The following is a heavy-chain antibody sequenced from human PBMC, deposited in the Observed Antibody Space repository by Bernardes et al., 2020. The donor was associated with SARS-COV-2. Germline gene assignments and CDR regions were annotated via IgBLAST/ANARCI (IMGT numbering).Heavy chain of an antibody. V-gene: IGHV7-4-1*02. J-gene: IGHJ6*02. D-gene: IGHD3-10*01. CDR1: GYTFTSYA. Sequence: ASVKVSCKASGYTFTSYAMNWVRQAPGQGLEWMGWITTNTGTPTYAQGFTGRFVFSLDTSVSTAYLQISSLKAEDTAVYYCAISGELWFGELLYPTYYYYGMDVWGQGTTVTVSS. CDR3: AISGELWFGELLYPTYYYYGMDV. CDR2: ITTNTGTP.